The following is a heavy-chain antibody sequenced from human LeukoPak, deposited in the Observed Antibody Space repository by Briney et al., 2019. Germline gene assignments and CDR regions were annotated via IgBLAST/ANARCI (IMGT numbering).Heavy chain of an antibody. D-gene: IGHD6-6*01. CDR3: TRDLFPYSSSPYYFDY. Sequence: GGSLRLSCTASGFTFGDYAMSWVRQAPGKGLEWVGFIRSKGNGGTTEYAASVKGRFTISRDDSKSIAYLQMNSLKTGDTAVYYCTRDLFPYSSSPYYFDYWGQGTLVTVSS. J-gene: IGHJ4*02. CDR1: GFTFGDYA. V-gene: IGHV3-49*04. CDR2: IRSKGNGGTT.